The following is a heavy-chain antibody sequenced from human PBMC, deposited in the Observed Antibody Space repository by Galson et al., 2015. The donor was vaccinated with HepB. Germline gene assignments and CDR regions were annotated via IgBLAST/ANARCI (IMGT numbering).Heavy chain of an antibody. CDR2: ISYDGSNK. CDR1: GFTFSSYG. Sequence: SLRLSCAASGFTFSSYGMHWVRQAPGKGLEWVAVISYDGSNKYYADSVKGRFTISRDNSKNTLYLQMNSLRAEDTAVYYCAWKGGSSSWYYFDYWGQGTLVTVSS. V-gene: IGHV3-30*03. CDR3: AWKGGSSSWYYFDY. J-gene: IGHJ4*02. D-gene: IGHD6-13*01.